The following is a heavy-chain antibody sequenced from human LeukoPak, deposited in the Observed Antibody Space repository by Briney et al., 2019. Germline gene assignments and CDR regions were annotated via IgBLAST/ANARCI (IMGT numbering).Heavy chain of an antibody. CDR2: IIPILGIA. CDR3: ARDGGAVAGLRPDRDYYYYGMDV. Sequence: AASVKVSCKASGYSFTYCSLHWLQQAPGQGLEWMGRIIPILGIANYAQKFQGRVTITADKSTSTAYMELSSLRSEDTAVYYCARDGGAVAGLRPDRDYYYYGMDVWGQGTTVTVSS. J-gene: IGHJ6*02. CDR1: GYSFTYCS. V-gene: IGHV1-69*04. D-gene: IGHD6-19*01.